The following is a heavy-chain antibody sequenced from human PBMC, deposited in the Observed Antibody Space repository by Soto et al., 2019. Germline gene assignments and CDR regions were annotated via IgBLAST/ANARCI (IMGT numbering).Heavy chain of an antibody. V-gene: IGHV3-74*01. Sequence: PGGSLRLSCAASGFTFSSYWMHWVRQAPGKGLVWVSRINSDGSSTSYADSVKGRLTISRDNAKNTLYLQMNSLRAEEPAVYNCSRPPLICCSTHWYSYLDNWCQETLVTVSS. CDR2: INSDGSST. CDR1: GFTFSSYW. J-gene: IGHJ4*01. CDR3: SRPPLICCSTHWYSYLDN. D-gene: IGHD6-13*01.